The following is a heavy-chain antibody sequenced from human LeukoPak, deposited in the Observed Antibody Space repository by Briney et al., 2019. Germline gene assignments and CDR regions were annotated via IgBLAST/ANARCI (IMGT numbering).Heavy chain of an antibody. Sequence: PSETLSLTCTVSGGSISSYYWSWIRQPPGKGLEWIGFVHYSGSTHYNPSLKSRVTISVDTSKNQVSLKLISVTAADTAVYYCARTEESGYDYGYFGYYYYMDVWGKGTTVTVSS. V-gene: IGHV4-59*01. CDR3: ARTEESGYDYGYFGYYYYMDV. CDR1: GGSISSYY. J-gene: IGHJ6*03. D-gene: IGHD5-18*01. CDR2: VHYSGST.